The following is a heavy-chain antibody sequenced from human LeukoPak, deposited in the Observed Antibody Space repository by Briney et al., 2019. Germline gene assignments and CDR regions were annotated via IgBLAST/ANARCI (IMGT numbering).Heavy chain of an antibody. Sequence: GGSLRLSCAASGFTFSSYWMNWVRQAPGKGLEWVAVIWSDGSDKYYADSVKGRFTISRDNSKNTLYLQMNSLRAEDTAVYYCARVYNTNYAYFDYWGQGTLVTVSS. J-gene: IGHJ4*02. V-gene: IGHV3-33*08. D-gene: IGHD5-24*01. CDR3: ARVYNTNYAYFDY. CDR2: IWSDGSDK. CDR1: GFTFSSYW.